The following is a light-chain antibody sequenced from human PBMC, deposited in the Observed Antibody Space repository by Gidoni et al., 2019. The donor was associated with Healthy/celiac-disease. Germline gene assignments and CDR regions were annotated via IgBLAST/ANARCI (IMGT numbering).Light chain of an antibody. CDR2: GAS. CDR3: QQYNNWPPIT. J-gene: IGKJ5*01. CDR1: QSVSSN. Sequence: EIVMTQSPATLSVSPGERATLPCRASQSVSSNLAWYQQKPGQAPRLLIYGASTTATGIPARFSGSGSGTEFTITISSLQSEDFAVYYCQQYNNWPPITFGQGTRLEIK. V-gene: IGKV3-15*01.